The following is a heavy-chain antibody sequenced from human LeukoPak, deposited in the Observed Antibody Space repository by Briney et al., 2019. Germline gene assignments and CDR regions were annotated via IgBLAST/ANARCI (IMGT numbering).Heavy chain of an antibody. CDR3: AKELSTAGL. V-gene: IGHV3-23*01. CDR1: GFTFSNYA. J-gene: IGHJ3*01. D-gene: IGHD6-6*01. Sequence: GGSLRLSCAASGFTFSNYAMNWVRQAPGKGLEWVSGITGSSGGTFYADSVKGRYTISRDNSKNTLYLQMNSLRAEDTAVYYCAKELSTAGLWGQGTMVTVSS. CDR2: ITGSSGGT.